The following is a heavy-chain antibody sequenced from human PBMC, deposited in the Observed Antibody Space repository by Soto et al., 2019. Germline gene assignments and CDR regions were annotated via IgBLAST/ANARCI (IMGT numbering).Heavy chain of an antibody. CDR3: ARVEYQLTYGMDV. Sequence: ASVKVSCKASRYTFTNFYIHWLRQAPGQGLEWMGIINPSGGSTTYPQKFQGRVTMTRDTSTSTVHMELITLRSEDTAVYYCARVEYQLTYGMDVWGQGTTVTVSS. J-gene: IGHJ6*02. CDR2: INPSGGST. V-gene: IGHV1-46*01. CDR1: RYTFTNFY. D-gene: IGHD2-2*01.